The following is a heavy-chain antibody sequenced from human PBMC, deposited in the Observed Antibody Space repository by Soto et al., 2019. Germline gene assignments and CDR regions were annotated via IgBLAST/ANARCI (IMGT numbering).Heavy chain of an antibody. CDR2: VYNSGST. Sequence: SETLSLTCTVSGDSISSNYWTWIRQPPGKGLEWIGYVYNSGSTNYNPSLKSRVTISEDTSKSQFSLKVNSMTAADTAVYYCARYRREAVAGYTLDNWGQGILVTVSS. V-gene: IGHV4-59*01. CDR3: ARYRREAVAGYTLDN. D-gene: IGHD6-13*01. CDR1: GDSISSNY. J-gene: IGHJ4*02.